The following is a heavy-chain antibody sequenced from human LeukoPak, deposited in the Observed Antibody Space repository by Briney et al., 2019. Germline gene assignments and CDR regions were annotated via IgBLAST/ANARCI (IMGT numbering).Heavy chain of an antibody. V-gene: IGHV4-34*01. D-gene: IGHD3-3*01. CDR3: ARLSYDS. Sequence: SETLSLTCSVSGGSISSYYWSWIRQPPGKGLEWIGEINHSGSTNYNPSLKSRVTISVDTSKNQFSLKLSSVTAADTAVYYCARLSYDSWGQGTLVTVSS. CDR1: GGSISSYY. J-gene: IGHJ5*02. CDR2: INHSGST.